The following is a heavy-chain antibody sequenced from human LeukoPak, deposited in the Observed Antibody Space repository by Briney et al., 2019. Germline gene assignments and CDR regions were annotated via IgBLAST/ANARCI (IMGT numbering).Heavy chain of an antibody. CDR1: GFTFSSYS. V-gene: IGHV3-21*01. D-gene: IGHD3-16*01. CDR3: ARGGELGFDY. CDR2: FTSGSRSI. J-gene: IGHJ4*02. Sequence: GGSLRPSCAASGFTFSSYSMTWVRQAPGKGLEWVSSFTSGSRSIYYADSVKGRFTISRDNAKKSLYLQMSSLRAEDTAIYYCARGGELGFDYWGQGTLVTVSS.